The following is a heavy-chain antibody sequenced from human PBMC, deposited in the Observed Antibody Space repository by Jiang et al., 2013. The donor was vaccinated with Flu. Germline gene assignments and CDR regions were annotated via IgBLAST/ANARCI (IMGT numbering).Heavy chain of an antibody. Sequence: EWVAVISYDGSNKYYADSVKGRFTISRDNSKNTLYLQMNSLRAEDTAVYYCAKVDRDDAFDIWGQGTMVTVSS. CDR2: ISYDGSNK. D-gene: IGHD3/OR15-3a*01. J-gene: IGHJ3*02. CDR3: AKVDRDDAFDI. V-gene: IGHV3-30*18.